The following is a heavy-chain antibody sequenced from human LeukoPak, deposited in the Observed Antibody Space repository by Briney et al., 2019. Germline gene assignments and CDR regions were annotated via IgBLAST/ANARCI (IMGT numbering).Heavy chain of an antibody. Sequence: GGSLRLSCAASGFTFSRYWMSWVRQAPGKGLEWVANIKEDGSEKYYVDSVKGRFTISRDNTKNSLFLQMNSLRAEDTAVYFCARERWLQPDYWGQGTLVTVSA. CDR3: ARERWLQPDY. J-gene: IGHJ4*02. V-gene: IGHV3-7*01. D-gene: IGHD5-24*01. CDR2: IKEDGSEK. CDR1: GFTFSRYW.